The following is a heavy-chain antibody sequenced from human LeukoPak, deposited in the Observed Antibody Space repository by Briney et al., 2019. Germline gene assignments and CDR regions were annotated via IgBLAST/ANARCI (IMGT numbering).Heavy chain of an antibody. Sequence: GGSQRLSCAASGFTFSSYAMHWVRQAPGKGLEWVAVISYDGSNKYYADSVKGRFTISRDNSKNTLYLQMNSLRAEDTAVYYCARRKFGGVMDYWGQGTLVTVSS. V-gene: IGHV3-30-3*01. CDR1: GFTFSSYA. CDR3: ARRKFGGVMDY. CDR2: ISYDGSNK. J-gene: IGHJ4*02. D-gene: IGHD3-16*01.